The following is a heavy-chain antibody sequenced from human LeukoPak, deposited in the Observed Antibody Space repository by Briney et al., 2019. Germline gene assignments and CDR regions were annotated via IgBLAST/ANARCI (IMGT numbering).Heavy chain of an antibody. Sequence: GGSLRLSCAASGFTFSDYYMSWIRQAPGKGLEWVSYISSSSSYTNYADSVKGRFTISRDNAKNSLYLQMNSLRAEDTAVYYCARDASGYSGFAWFDPWGLGTLVTVSS. J-gene: IGHJ5*02. CDR2: ISSSSSYT. D-gene: IGHD5-12*01. CDR1: GFTFSDYY. V-gene: IGHV3-11*05. CDR3: ARDASGYSGFAWFDP.